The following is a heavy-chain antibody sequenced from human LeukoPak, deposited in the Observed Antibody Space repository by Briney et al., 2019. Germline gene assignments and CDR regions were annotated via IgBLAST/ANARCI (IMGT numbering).Heavy chain of an antibody. CDR2: ISWNSGSI. J-gene: IGHJ3*02. D-gene: IGHD3-22*01. CDR3: AKVLSDYYDSSGAFDI. CDR1: GFTFDDYA. V-gene: IGHV3-9*01. Sequence: PGGSLRLSCAASGFTFDDYAMHRVRQAPGKGLEWVSGISWNSGSIGYADSVKRRFTISRDNAKNSLYLQMNSLRAEDTALYYCAKVLSDYYDSSGAFDIWGQGTMVTVSS.